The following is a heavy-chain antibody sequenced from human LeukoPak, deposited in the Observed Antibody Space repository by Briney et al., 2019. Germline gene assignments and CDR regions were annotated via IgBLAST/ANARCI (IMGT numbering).Heavy chain of an antibody. Sequence: PGGSLRLSCAASRFTFSNYWMHWVRQAPGKGLVWVSRINRDGRDTSYADSVKGRFTISRDNAKNTLYLQMNSLGAEDTAVYYCARGYCSDGSCSRPFDYWGQGTQVTVSS. D-gene: IGHD2-15*01. J-gene: IGHJ4*02. V-gene: IGHV3-74*01. CDR2: INRDGRDT. CDR1: RFTFSNYW. CDR3: ARGYCSDGSCSRPFDY.